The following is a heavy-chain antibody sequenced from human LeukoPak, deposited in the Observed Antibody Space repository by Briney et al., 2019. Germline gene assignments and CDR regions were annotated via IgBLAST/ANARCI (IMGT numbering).Heavy chain of an antibody. CDR2: IDPSDSYT. V-gene: IGHV5-10-1*01. J-gene: IGHJ5*02. CDR1: GYRFTSYW. Sequence: GESLQISCKGSGYRFTSYWISWVRPMPGKGLEWMGRIDPSDSYTNYSPSFQGHVTISADKSISTAYLQWSSLKASDNAMYYCAQSRITGTTDWFDPWGQGTLVTVSS. CDR3: AQSRITGTTDWFDP. D-gene: IGHD1-7*01.